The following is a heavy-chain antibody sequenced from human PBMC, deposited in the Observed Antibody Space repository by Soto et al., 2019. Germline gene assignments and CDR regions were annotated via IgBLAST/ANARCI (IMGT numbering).Heavy chain of an antibody. V-gene: IGHV3-48*01. Sequence: EVQVVESGGGLVQPGGSLRLSCAASGFTFSRFDMNWVRQAPGKGLEWLSFIKAGSTIIQYVDAVKGRFTIARDDAKNSLFLQMNNLRVEDTAIYYCVRDWRDYGMDVWGQGTTVTLS. CDR2: IKAGSTII. D-gene: IGHD3-3*01. CDR1: GFTFSRFD. J-gene: IGHJ6*02. CDR3: VRDWRDYGMDV.